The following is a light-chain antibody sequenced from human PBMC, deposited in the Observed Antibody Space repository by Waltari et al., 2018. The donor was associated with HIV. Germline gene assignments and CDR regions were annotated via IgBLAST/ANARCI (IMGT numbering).Light chain of an antibody. CDR2: RAS. J-gene: IGKJ3*01. CDR3: QQSYTIPLT. Sequence: DIVLTQSPDSWTVSLGEGASLSCRSRSTLLASPDHQNHLAWYQQKAGQSPRLLVSRASLRQPGVADRFSGSGSGTNFTLTISNVQADDVAIYYCQQSYTIPLTFGPGTRVDI. V-gene: IGKV4-1*01. CDR1: STLLASPDHQNH.